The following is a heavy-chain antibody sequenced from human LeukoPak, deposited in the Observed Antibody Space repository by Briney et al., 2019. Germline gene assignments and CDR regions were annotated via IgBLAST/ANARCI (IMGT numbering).Heavy chain of an antibody. CDR3: AAGGYSGYPDLFDP. J-gene: IGHJ5*02. Sequence: SQTLSLTCAVSGGSISSGGHSWRWIRQPPGKGLEWIGYIYHSGSTYYNPSLKSRVTISVDRSKNQFSLKLSSVTAADTAVYYCAAGGYSGYPDLFDPWGQGTLVTVSS. V-gene: IGHV4-30-2*01. D-gene: IGHD5-12*01. CDR2: IYHSGST. CDR1: GGSISSGGHS.